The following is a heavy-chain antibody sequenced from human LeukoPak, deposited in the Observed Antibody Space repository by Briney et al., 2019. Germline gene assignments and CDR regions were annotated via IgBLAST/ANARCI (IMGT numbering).Heavy chain of an antibody. Sequence: ASVKVSCKASGGTFSSYAIRWVRQAPGQGLEWMGRIIPILGIANYAQKFQGRVTITADKSTSTAYMELSSLRSEDTAVYYCARVRYDFWSGTNSYFDYWGQGTLVTVSS. CDR2: IIPILGIA. J-gene: IGHJ4*02. CDR1: GGTFSSYA. V-gene: IGHV1-69*04. D-gene: IGHD3-3*01. CDR3: ARVRYDFWSGTNSYFDY.